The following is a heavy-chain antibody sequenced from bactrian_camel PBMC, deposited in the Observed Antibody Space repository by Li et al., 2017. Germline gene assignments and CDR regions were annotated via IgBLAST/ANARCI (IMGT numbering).Heavy chain of an antibody. V-gene: IGHV3S40*01. J-gene: IGHJ4*01. D-gene: IGHD3*01. Sequence: EVQLVESGGGSVQPGGSLTLSCSASGYRYSSNCMGWFRQAPGKEREGVATIYEVGDATHYADAVKGRFSISRDNAANTVYLEMNSLNPDDTAMYYCAAAGSIDGVGISCHLGIPYRYWGQGTQVTVS. CDR2: IYEVGDAT. CDR1: GYRYSSNC. CDR3: AAAGSIDGVGISCHLGIPYRY.